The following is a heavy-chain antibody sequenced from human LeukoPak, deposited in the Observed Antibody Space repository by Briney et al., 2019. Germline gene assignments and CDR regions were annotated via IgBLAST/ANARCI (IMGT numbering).Heavy chain of an antibody. J-gene: IGHJ5*02. CDR2: IKPNRGGT. D-gene: IGHD6-13*01. CDR3: AREFSSSWYDHWFDP. Sequence: ASVKVSCKASGYTFTDYYVHWVRQAPGQGLEWMGWIKPNRGGTNFAQKFQGRVTMPRDMSTSTVYMELSSLRSEDTAVYYCAREFSSSWYDHWFDPWGQGTLVTVSS. CDR1: GYTFTDYY. V-gene: IGHV1-2*02.